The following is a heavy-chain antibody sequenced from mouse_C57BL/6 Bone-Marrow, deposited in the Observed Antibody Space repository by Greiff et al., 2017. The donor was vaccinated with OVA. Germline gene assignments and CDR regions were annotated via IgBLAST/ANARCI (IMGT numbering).Heavy chain of an antibody. Sequence: VQLKQSGGDLVKPGGSLKLSCAASGFTFSSYGMSWVRQTPDKRLEWVATISSGGSYTYYPDRVKGRVTISSDNATNTLYLQLSSLKSEDTAMYYCARHGITTVVAHYYAMDYWGQGTSVTVSS. CDR1: GFTFSSYG. CDR2: ISSGGSYT. CDR3: ARHGITTVVAHYYAMDY. J-gene: IGHJ4*01. D-gene: IGHD1-1*01. V-gene: IGHV5-6*01.